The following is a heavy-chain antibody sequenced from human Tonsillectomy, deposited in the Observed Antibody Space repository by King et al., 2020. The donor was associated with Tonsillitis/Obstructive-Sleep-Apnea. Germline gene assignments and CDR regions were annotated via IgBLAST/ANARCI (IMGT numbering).Heavy chain of an antibody. D-gene: IGHD4-17*01. CDR2: ISGSGGRT. V-gene: IGHV3-23*04. CDR1: GFTFSSYA. J-gene: IGHJ3*02. Sequence: VQLVESGGGLVQPGGSLRLSCAASGFTFSSYAMTWVRQAPGKGLEWISTISGSGGRTYYADSVKGRFTISRDNSKNTLCLQMNSLRAEDTAVYYCAKDKYGDPADAFDIWGQRTMVTVSS. CDR3: AKDKYGDPADAFDI.